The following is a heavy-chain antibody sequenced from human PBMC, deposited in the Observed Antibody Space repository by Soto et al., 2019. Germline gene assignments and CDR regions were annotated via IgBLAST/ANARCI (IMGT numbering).Heavy chain of an antibody. Sequence: EVQLVESGGGLVQPGGSLRLSCVASGFTVSSKYMSWVRQAPGEGLEWVSLINRDGYTYYADSVKGRFTISTDNSKNTLNPQMLSLRAQGTAVYYCTRDDVHFSGSSCSGVRMDVWGKGTTVTVSS. CDR1: GFTVSSKY. V-gene: IGHV3-66*01. CDR2: INRDGYT. CDR3: TRDDVHFSGSSCSGVRMDV. J-gene: IGHJ6*03. D-gene: IGHD2-15*01.